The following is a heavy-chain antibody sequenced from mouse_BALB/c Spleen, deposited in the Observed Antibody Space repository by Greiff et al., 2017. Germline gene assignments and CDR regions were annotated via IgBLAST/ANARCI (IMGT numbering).Heavy chain of an antibody. CDR1: GFSLTSYG. CDR2: IWAGGST. D-gene: IGHD5-1-1*01. J-gene: IGHJ1*01. V-gene: IGHV2-9*02. Sequence: VQLVESGPGLVAPSQSLSITCTVSGFSLTSYGVHWVRQPPGKGLEWLGVIWAGGSTNYNSALMSRLSISKDNSKSQVFLKMNSLQTDDTAMYYCARENREVYWYFDVWGAGTTVTVSS. CDR3: ARENREVYWYFDV.